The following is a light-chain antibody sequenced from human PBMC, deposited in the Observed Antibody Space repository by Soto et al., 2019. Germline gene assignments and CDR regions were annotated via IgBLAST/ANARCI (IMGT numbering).Light chain of an antibody. Sequence: EKVMTQSPATLSVSPGERATLSCRASQSVSSNLAWYQQKPGQAPRLLLYGASTRATGIPARFSGSGSGTEFTLTISSRQSVDLAVYYCQQYNNWPTCAFGQGAKLAIK. V-gene: IGKV3-15*01. CDR1: QSVSSN. CDR3: QQYNNWPTCA. J-gene: IGKJ2*02. CDR2: GAS.